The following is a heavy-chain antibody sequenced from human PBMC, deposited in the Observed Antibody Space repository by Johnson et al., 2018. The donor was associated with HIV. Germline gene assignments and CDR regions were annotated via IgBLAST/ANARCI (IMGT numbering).Heavy chain of an antibody. J-gene: IGHJ3*02. V-gene: IGHV3-30-3*01. Sequence: QVQLVVSGGGVVQPGRSLRLSCAASGFTFSSYAMHWVRQAPGKGLEWAAVISYDGSNKYYAASGKGRFTISRDNAKTSLYLQLNSLRAKDTALYYCAGGDYYCDDTSGEFIAGAFDIWGQGILVTVSS. CDR3: AGGDYYCDDTSGEFIAGAFDI. CDR2: ISYDGSNK. D-gene: IGHD3-22*01. CDR1: GFTFSSYA.